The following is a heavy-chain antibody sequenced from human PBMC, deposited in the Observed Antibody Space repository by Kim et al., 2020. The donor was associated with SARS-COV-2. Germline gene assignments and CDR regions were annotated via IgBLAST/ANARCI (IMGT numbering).Heavy chain of an antibody. J-gene: IGHJ2*01. D-gene: IGHD1-26*01. Sequence: GGSLRLSCAASGYTFSSYAMTWVRQAPGKGLEWVAAVSAAGLRTYYADSLKGRFTISRDNSKNTLNLQMNSLRPEDTAVYYCAKGQSGTRQERYFDHWG. CDR3: AKGQSGTRQERYFDH. CDR2: VSAAGLRT. V-gene: IGHV3-23*01. CDR1: GYTFSSYA.